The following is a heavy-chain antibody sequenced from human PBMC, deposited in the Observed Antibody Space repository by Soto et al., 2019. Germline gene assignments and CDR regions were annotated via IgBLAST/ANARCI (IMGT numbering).Heavy chain of an antibody. D-gene: IGHD3-10*01. CDR1: GGSVSSGSYY. J-gene: IGHJ4*02. V-gene: IGHV4-39*07. CDR2: INHSGST. CDR3: ARGKGLLLWFGESHPHNY. Sequence: SETLSLTCTVSGGSVSSGSYYWTWFRQPPGTGLEWIGEINHSGSTNYNPSLKSRVTISVDTSKNQFSLKLSSVTAADTAVYYCARGKGLLLWFGESHPHNYWGQGTLVTVSS.